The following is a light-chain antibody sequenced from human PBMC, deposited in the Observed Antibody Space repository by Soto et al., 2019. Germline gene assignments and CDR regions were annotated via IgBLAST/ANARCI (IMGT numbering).Light chain of an antibody. Sequence: DIQMTQSPSTLSASVGDRVTITCRASQSISYWLAWYQQKPGKVPKLLIYDASSLESGFPSRLSSSGSGTEFTLTISSLQTDDFATYYSQQYNSYSWTFGQGTEVEIK. CDR2: DAS. CDR3: QQYNSYSWT. V-gene: IGKV1-5*01. J-gene: IGKJ1*01. CDR1: QSISYW.